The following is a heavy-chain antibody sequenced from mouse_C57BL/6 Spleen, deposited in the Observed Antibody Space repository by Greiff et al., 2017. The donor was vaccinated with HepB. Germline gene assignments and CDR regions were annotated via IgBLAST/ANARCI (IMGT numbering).Heavy chain of an antibody. CDR1: GYTFTSYW. V-gene: IGHV1-55*01. J-gene: IGHJ3*01. D-gene: IGHD1-1*01. CDR3: ARDELPGYGSSCGGLAY. Sequence: VQLQQSGAELVKPGASVKMSCKASGYTFTSYWITWVKQRPGQGLEWIGDIYPGSGSTNYNEKFKSKATLTVDTSSSTAYMQLSSLTSEDSAVYYCARDELPGYGSSCGGLAYWGQGTLVTVSA. CDR2: IYPGSGST.